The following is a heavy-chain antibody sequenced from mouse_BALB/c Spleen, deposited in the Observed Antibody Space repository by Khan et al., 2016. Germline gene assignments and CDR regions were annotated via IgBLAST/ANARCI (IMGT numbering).Heavy chain of an antibody. CDR1: GFNIKDTY. Sequence: VQLQQSGAELVKPGASVKLSCTASGFNIKDTYMHWVKQRPEQGLEWIGRIDPANGNTKYDPKFQGKATITADTSSNTAYLQLSSLTSADTAVYYCAMITAYWGQGTLVTVSA. J-gene: IGHJ3*01. V-gene: IGHV14-3*02. CDR2: IDPANGNT. D-gene: IGHD2-4*01. CDR3: AMITAY.